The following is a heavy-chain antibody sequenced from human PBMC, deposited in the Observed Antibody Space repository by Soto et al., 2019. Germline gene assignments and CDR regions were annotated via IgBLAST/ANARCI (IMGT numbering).Heavy chain of an antibody. J-gene: IGHJ6*02. Sequence: QVQLQESGPGLVKPSQTLSLTCTVSGGSISSGGYYWSWIRQHPGKGLEWIGYIYYSGSTYYNPSLKSRVTISVDTSKNQFSLKLSSVTAAYTAVYYCARWGVDYYYYAMDVWRHGTTVTVSS. D-gene: IGHD3-10*01. V-gene: IGHV4-31*03. CDR2: IYYSGST. CDR1: GGSISSGGYY. CDR3: ARWGVDYYYYAMDV.